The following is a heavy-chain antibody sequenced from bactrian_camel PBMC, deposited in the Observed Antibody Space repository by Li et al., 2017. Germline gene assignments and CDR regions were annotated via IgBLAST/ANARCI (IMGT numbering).Heavy chain of an antibody. V-gene: IGHV3S57*01. Sequence: GGLVQAGGSLRLSCGSSSGHTGRMYCMAWFRLAPGKEREGVVALASDGSTWYADSVKGRFTISRDDANNTLHLQLNNLEPEDTAMYYCAVDGRIWHSGCLRVVAKDLMAYRGQGTQVTVS. CDR2: LASDGST. CDR3: AVDGRIWHSGCLRVVAKDLMAY. CDR1: GHTGRMYC. D-gene: IGHD7*01. J-gene: IGHJ4*01.